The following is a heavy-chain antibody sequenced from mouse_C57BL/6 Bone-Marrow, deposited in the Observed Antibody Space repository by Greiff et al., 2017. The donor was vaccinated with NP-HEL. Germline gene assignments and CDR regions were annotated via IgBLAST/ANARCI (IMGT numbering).Heavy chain of an antibody. CDR1: GYTFTSYW. CDR2: IDPSDSST. Sequence: QVQLQQPGAELVRPGTSVKLSCKASGYTFTSYWMHWVKQRPGQGLEWIGVIDPSDSSTNYNHKFKGKATLTVDTSSSTAYMQLSSLTSEDSAVYYCARASTMVKWFAYGGQGTLVTVSA. CDR3: ARASTMVKWFAY. J-gene: IGHJ3*01. V-gene: IGHV1-59*01. D-gene: IGHD2-2*01.